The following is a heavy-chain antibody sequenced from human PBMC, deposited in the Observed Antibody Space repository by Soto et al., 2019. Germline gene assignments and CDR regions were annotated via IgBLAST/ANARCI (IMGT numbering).Heavy chain of an antibody. CDR1: GFIFSSYA. CDR3: AKARSSTTFDY. V-gene: IGHV3-23*01. Sequence: GGSLRLSCAASGFIFSSYAMNWVRQAPGKGLEWVSAMSGSGDSTYYADSVKGRFTISRDNPKNTLHLQMNSLRAEDTAVYYCAKARSSTTFDYWGQGTLVTVSS. CDR2: MSGSGDST. D-gene: IGHD1-26*01. J-gene: IGHJ4*02.